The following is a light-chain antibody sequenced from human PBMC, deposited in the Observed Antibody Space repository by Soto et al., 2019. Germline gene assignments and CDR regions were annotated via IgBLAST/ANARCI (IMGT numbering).Light chain of an antibody. Sequence: EIVMTHSPATLSVSPGERATLSCRASQSVNSNLAWYQQKPGQAPRLLIYGASTGATGLPARFSGSGSGTEFTLTISSLQSEDFAVYYCQQYNNWPLTFGGGTKVEIK. CDR3: QQYNNWPLT. V-gene: IGKV3-15*01. J-gene: IGKJ4*01. CDR1: QSVNSN. CDR2: GAS.